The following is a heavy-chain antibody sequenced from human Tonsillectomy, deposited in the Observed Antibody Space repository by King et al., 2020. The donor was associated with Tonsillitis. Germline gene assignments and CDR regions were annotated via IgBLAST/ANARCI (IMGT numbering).Heavy chain of an antibody. CDR2: INPNNGDT. V-gene: IGHV1-2*02. J-gene: IGHJ4*02. Sequence: VQLVESGAEVKKPGASVKVSCKASGYTLTGHYMHWVRQAPGQGLEWMGWINPNNGDTKYAQKFQGRVIMTRDTSISTVYMELSSLRSDDTALYYCARDNGDYLFDYWSQGTLVTVSS. CDR1: GYTLTGHY. D-gene: IGHD4-17*01. CDR3: ARDNGDYLFDY.